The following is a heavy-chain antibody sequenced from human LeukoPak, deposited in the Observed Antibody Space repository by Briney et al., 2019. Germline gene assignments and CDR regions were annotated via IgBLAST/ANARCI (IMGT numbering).Heavy chain of an antibody. D-gene: IGHD6-13*01. Sequence: GSLRLSCAASGFTFSSYTMNWVRQAPGKGLEWVSSITSTSSNIHYADSVKGRFTISRDNAKSSLYLQMNSLRPEDTAVYYCARVGSSLTYYFDYWGQGTLVTVSS. V-gene: IGHV3-21*01. CDR3: ARVGSSLTYYFDY. J-gene: IGHJ4*02. CDR2: ITSTSSNI. CDR1: GFTFSSYT.